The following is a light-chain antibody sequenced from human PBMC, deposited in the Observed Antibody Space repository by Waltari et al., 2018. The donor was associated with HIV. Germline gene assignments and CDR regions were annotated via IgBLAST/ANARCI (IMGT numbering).Light chain of an antibody. CDR3: QSAAPSGTSVI. V-gene: IGLV3-25*03. CDR2: RDT. J-gene: IGLJ2*01. Sequence: SSDLTQAPSVSVSPGQTASISCSGHELANQNVHWYQEQAGQAPVLVISRDTERPLGSSERISGSRSGSLATLTITGVLAEDEADYYCQSAAPSGTSVIFGGGTKLTVL. CDR1: ELANQN.